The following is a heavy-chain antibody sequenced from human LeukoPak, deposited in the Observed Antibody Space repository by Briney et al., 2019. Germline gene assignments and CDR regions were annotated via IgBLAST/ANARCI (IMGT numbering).Heavy chain of an antibody. CDR1: GFTFSSYG. D-gene: IGHD3-16*01. Sequence: GGSLRLSCAASGFTFSSYGMHWVRQAPGKGLEWVAVIWYDGSNKYYADSVKGRFTISRDNSKNTLYLQMNSLGAEDTAVYYCARGLVYYYYGMDVWGKGTTVTVSS. CDR3: ARGLVYYYYGMDV. CDR2: IWYDGSNK. V-gene: IGHV3-33*08. J-gene: IGHJ6*04.